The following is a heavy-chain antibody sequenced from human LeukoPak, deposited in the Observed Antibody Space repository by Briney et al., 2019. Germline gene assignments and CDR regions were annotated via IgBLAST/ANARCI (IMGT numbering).Heavy chain of an antibody. CDR2: VSDNGDTT. V-gene: IGHV3-23*01. CDR3: AKEVTKVITPGVDY. D-gene: IGHD4-23*01. J-gene: IGHJ4*02. Sequence: PGGSLRLFCAVSGLTFRSYAMSWVRQAPGKGLEWVSAVSDNGDTTHYADSVKGRFTISRDNSKNTLYLQMNSLRAEDTAIYYCAKEVTKVITPGVDYWGRGTLVTVSS. CDR1: GLTFRSYA.